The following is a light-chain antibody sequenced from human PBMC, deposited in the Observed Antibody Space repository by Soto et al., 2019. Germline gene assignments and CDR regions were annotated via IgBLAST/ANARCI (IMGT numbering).Light chain of an antibody. CDR3: SSYTSSSTFYV. Sequence: QSLLTEPASLSGSPGQSITISCTGTSSDVGGYNYVSWYQQHPGKAPKLMIYEVSNRPSGVSNRFSGSKSGNTASLTISGLQAEDEADYYCSSYTSSSTFYVFGTGTKVTVL. V-gene: IGLV2-14*01. CDR1: SSDVGGYNY. CDR2: EVS. J-gene: IGLJ1*01.